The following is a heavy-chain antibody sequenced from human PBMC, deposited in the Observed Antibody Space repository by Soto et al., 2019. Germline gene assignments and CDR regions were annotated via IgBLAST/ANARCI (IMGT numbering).Heavy chain of an antibody. V-gene: IGHV3-74*01. CDR3: VTGVR. CDR2: INEDGSRT. Sequence: EVQLVESGGGLVQPGGSLRLSCAASGFSFTNIWMYWVRQAPGKVLVWVSRINEDGSRTSHADSVRGRFTISRDNAKHSLYLQMHSLRAEDTAVYYCVTGVRWGQGTMVTVSS. J-gene: IGHJ4*02. CDR1: GFSFTNIW.